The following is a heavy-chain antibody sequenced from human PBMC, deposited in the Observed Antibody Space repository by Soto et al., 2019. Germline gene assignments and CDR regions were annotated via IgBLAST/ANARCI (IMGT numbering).Heavy chain of an antibody. D-gene: IGHD2-2*01. Sequence: EVQLVESGGGLVQPGGSLRLSCAASGFTFSSYSMNWVRQAPGKGLEWVSYISSSSSTIYYAVSVKGRFTISRDNAKNSLYLQMNSLRAEDTAVYYCARDCSSTSCKPFDYWGQGTLVTVSS. CDR2: ISSSSSTI. CDR3: ARDCSSTSCKPFDY. V-gene: IGHV3-48*01. J-gene: IGHJ4*02. CDR1: GFTFSSYS.